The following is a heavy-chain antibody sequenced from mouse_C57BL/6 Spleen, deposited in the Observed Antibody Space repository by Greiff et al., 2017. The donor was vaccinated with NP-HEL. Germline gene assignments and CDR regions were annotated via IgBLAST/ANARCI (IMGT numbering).Heavy chain of an antibody. V-gene: IGHV5-17*01. CDR3: ARPGCLVLRSLENYFDY. J-gene: IGHJ2*01. CDR2: ISSGSSTI. D-gene: IGHD1-1*01. Sequence: DVHLVESGGGLVKPGGSLKLSCAASGFTFSDYGMHWVRQAPEKGLEWVAYISSGSSTIYYANNVKGRFTISRDNAKNTLFLQMTSLRSEDTAMYYCARPGCLVLRSLENYFDYWGQGTTLTVAS. CDR1: GFTFSDYG.